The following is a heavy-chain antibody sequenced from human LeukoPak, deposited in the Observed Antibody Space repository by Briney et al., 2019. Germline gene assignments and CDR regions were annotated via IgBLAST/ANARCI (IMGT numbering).Heavy chain of an antibody. D-gene: IGHD3-10*01. V-gene: IGHV4-31*03. CDR3: ARDLGGYYDSGDYQSYYFDY. Sequence: SSETLSLTCTVSGGSISSGGYYWSWIRQHPGKGLEWIGYIYYSGSTYYNPSLKSRVTISVDTSKNQFYLKLNSVTAADTALYYCARDLGGYYDSGDYQSYYFDYWGQGTLVTVSS. CDR1: GGSISSGGYY. J-gene: IGHJ4*02. CDR2: IYYSGST.